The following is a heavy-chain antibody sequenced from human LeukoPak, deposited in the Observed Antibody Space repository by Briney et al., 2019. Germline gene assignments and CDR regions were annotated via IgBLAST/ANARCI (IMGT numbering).Heavy chain of an antibody. CDR2: IYYSGST. J-gene: IGHJ1*01. CDR1: GGSISSSSYY. Sequence: PSETLSLTCTVSGGSISSSSYYWGWIRQPPGKGLEWIGSIYYSGSTYYNPSLKSRVTISVDTSKNQFSLKLSSVTAADTAVYYCAREFSSGWYPRSQVPGYFQHWGQGTLVTVSS. CDR3: AREFSSGWYPRSQVPGYFQH. V-gene: IGHV4-39*07. D-gene: IGHD6-19*01.